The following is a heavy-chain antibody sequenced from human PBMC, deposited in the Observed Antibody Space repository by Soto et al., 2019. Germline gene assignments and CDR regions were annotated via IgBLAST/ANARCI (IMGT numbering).Heavy chain of an antibody. D-gene: IGHD5-18*01. J-gene: IGHJ4*02. CDR3: ARALGYSYGTGHGSYYFDY. Sequence: ASVKVSCKASGCTFTSYGISWVRQAPGQGLEWMGWISAYNGNTNYAQKLQGRVTMTTDTSTSTAYMELRSLRSDDTAVYYCARALGYSYGTGHGSYYFDYWGQGTLVTVSS. CDR1: GCTFTSYG. CDR2: ISAYNGNT. V-gene: IGHV1-18*01.